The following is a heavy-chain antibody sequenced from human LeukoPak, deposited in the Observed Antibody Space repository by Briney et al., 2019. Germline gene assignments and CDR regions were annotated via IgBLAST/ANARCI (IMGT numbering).Heavy chain of an antibody. V-gene: IGHV4-4*07. Sequence: PSGTLSLTCTVSGFVSGESISTYSWSWFRQPAGKGLEWLGRINTIGSTNYNPSLNSRVTISEDKSNNQLSLRLSSVTAADTAVYFCARDSRGTAPWYFDVWGRGTLVTVSS. D-gene: IGHD3-22*01. CDR2: INTIGST. CDR3: ARDSRGTAPWYFDV. CDR1: GESISTYS. J-gene: IGHJ2*01.